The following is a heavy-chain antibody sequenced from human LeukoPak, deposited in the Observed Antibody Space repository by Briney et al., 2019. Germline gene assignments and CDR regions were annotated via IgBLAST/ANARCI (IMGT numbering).Heavy chain of an antibody. D-gene: IGHD5-24*01. Sequence: ASETLSLTCTVSGGSISSYYWSWIRQPAGKGLEWIGHIYTSGSTNYNPSLKSRVTISVDTSKNQFSLKLSSVTAADTAVYYCARDRRGRDGYNYYYDYWGQGTLVTVSS. CDR3: ARDRRGRDGYNYYYDY. J-gene: IGHJ4*02. V-gene: IGHV4-4*07. CDR1: GGSISSYY. CDR2: IYTSGST.